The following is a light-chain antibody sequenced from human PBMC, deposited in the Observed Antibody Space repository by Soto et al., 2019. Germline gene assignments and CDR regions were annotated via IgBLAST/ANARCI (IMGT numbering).Light chain of an antibody. V-gene: IGLV2-14*01. J-gene: IGLJ1*01. CDR3: SSYTSSSTLVI. CDR1: SSDVGGYNY. Sequence: QSVLTQPASVSGSPGQSITISFTGTSSDVGGYNYVCWYQQHPGKAPKLMIYEVSNRPSGVSNRFSGSKSGNTASLTISGLQAEDEADYYCSSYTSSSTLVIFGTGTKVTVL. CDR2: EVS.